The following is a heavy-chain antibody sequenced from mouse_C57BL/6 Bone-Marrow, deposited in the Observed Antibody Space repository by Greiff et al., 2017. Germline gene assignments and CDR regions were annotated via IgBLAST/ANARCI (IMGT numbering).Heavy chain of an antibody. D-gene: IGHD1-1*01. CDR1: GYTFTDYY. CDR2: IYPGSGNT. J-gene: IGHJ1*03. V-gene: IGHV1-76*01. CDR3: ARDGDYYYGSTYWYFDV. Sequence: QVQLQQSGAELVRPGASVKLSCKASGYTFTDYYINWVKQRPGQGLEWIARIYPGSGNTYYNEKFKGKATLTAEKSSSTAYMQLSSLTSEDSAVYFCARDGDYYYGSTYWYFDVWGTGTTVTVSS.